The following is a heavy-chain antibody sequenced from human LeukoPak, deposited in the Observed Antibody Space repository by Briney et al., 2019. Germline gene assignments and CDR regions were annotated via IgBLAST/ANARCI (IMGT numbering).Heavy chain of an antibody. CDR2: ISSSGSTI. Sequence: PGGSLRLSCAASEFIFSGYEMNWVRQAPGKGLEWVSYISSSGSTIYYADSVKGRFTISRDNAKNSLYLQMNSLRAEDTAVYYCARDLGRVGDTELDYWGQGTLVTVSS. J-gene: IGHJ4*02. CDR3: ARDLGRVGDTELDY. CDR1: EFIFSGYE. V-gene: IGHV3-48*03. D-gene: IGHD1-26*01.